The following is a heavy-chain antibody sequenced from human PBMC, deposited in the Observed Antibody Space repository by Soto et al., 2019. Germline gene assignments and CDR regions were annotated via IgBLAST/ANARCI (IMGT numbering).Heavy chain of an antibody. CDR3: ARGPPQPFDY. J-gene: IGHJ4*02. D-gene: IGHD6-13*01. Sequence: SETLSLTCAVYGGSFSGYYWSWIRQPPGKGLEWIGEINHSGSTNYNPSLKSRVTISVDTSKNQFSLKLSSVTAADTAVYYCARGPPQPFDYWGQGTLVTVSS. V-gene: IGHV4-34*01. CDR1: GGSFSGYY. CDR2: INHSGST.